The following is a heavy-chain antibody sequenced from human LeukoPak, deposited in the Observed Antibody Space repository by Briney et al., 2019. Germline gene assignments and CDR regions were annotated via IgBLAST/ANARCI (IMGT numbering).Heavy chain of an antibody. V-gene: IGHV4-30-4*01. CDR1: GGSISSGDYY. CDR3: ARERVQSRELAAGPFDP. D-gene: IGHD1-26*01. Sequence: PSETLSLTCTVSGGSISSGDYYWSWIRQPPGKGLEWIGYIYYSGSTYYNPSLKSRVTISVDRSKNQFSLKLSSVTAADTAVYYCARERVQSRELAAGPFDPWGQGTLVTVSS. CDR2: IYYSGST. J-gene: IGHJ5*02.